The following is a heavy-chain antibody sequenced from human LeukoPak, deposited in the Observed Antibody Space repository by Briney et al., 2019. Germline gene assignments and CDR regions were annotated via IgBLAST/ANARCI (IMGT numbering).Heavy chain of an antibody. CDR2: ISSSGTTI. Sequence: GGSLRLSCAASGFTFSSYEMNWVRQAPGKGLEWVSYISSSGTTIYHADSVKGRFTISRDNTKKSLYLQMNSLRAEDTAVYYCARDWGRPAYYFDYWGQGTLVTVSS. D-gene: IGHD3-16*01. J-gene: IGHJ4*01. CDR1: GFTFSSYE. CDR3: ARDWGRPAYYFDY. V-gene: IGHV3-48*03.